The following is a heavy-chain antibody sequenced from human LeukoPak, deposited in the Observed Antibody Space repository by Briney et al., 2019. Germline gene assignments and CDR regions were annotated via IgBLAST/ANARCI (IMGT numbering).Heavy chain of an antibody. J-gene: IGHJ4*02. CDR1: GFTFSSYS. CDR3: ARAHYDYVWGSYRRAGFDY. Sequence: PGGSLRLSCAASGFTFSSYSMNWVRQAPGKGLEWVSSISSSSSYIYYADSVKGRLTISRDNAKNSLYLQMNSLRAEDTAVYYCARAHYDYVWGSYRRAGFDYWGQGTLDTVSS. V-gene: IGHV3-21*01. D-gene: IGHD3-16*01. CDR2: ISSSSSYI.